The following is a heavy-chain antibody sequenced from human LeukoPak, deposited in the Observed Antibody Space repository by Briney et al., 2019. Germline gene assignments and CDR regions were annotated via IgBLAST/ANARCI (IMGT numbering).Heavy chain of an antibody. Sequence: GGSLRLSCAASGFTFNNYAMNWVRQAPGKGLEWVSVISGSGHTTYSADSVKGRFTISRDKSNNTVYLHMNSLRAEDTAVYFCAKSIVNSGTFIPFDYWGQGTLVTVSS. CDR1: GFTFNNYA. V-gene: IGHV3-23*01. J-gene: IGHJ4*02. D-gene: IGHD1-26*01. CDR2: ISGSGHTT. CDR3: AKSIVNSGTFIPFDY.